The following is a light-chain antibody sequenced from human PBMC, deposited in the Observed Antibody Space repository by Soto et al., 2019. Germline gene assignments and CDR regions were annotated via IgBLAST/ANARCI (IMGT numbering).Light chain of an antibody. CDR2: DSS. CDR1: QSVSSY. Sequence: EIVLTQFPATLSLSAADRATLSCMASQSVSSYLAWYQQKRGQAPRLLIYDSSNRATGIPARFSGSGSGTDFSLIISSLEPEDFAVYYCQQRSNWPLTFGGGTKVDIK. CDR3: QQRSNWPLT. V-gene: IGKV3-11*01. J-gene: IGKJ4*01.